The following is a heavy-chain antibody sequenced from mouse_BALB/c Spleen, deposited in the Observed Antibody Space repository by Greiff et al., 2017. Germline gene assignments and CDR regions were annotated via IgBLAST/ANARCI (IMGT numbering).Heavy chain of an antibody. CDR1: GFTFSSYY. CDR3: ARHGITAGGNYFDY. CDR2: INSNGGST. D-gene: IGHD2-4*01. V-gene: IGHV5-6-2*01. Sequence: EVHLVESGGGLVKLGGSLKLSCAASGFTFSSYYMSWVRQTPEKRLELVAAINSNGGSTYYPDTVKGRFTISRDNAKNTLYLQMSSLKSEDTALYYCARHGITAGGNYFDYWGQGTTLTVSS. J-gene: IGHJ2*01.